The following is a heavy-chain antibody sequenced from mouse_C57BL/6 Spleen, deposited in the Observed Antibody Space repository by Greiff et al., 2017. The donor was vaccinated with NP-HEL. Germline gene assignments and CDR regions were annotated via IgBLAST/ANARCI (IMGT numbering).Heavy chain of an antibody. CDR3: ARCGSSDFDV. Sequence: VQLQQSGAELVRPGTSVKVSCKASGYAFTNYLIEWVKQRPGQGLEWIGVINPGSGGTNYNEKFKGKATLTADKSSSTAYMQLSSLTSEDSAVYFCARCGSSDFDVWGTGTTVTVSS. J-gene: IGHJ1*03. CDR1: GYAFTNYL. V-gene: IGHV1-54*01. D-gene: IGHD1-1*01. CDR2: INPGSGGT.